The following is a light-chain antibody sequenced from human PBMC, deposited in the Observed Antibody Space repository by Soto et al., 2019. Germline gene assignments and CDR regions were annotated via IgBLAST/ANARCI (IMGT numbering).Light chain of an antibody. J-gene: IGKJ1*01. CDR2: GAS. V-gene: IGKV3-20*01. CDR1: QSISSSY. CDR3: QQYGSSRT. Sequence: IVLTQSPGTLSLSPGERATLSCRASQSISSSYLAWYQQKPGQAPRLLVYGASSRATGIADRFSGSGSGTDFTLTISRLEPEDFAVYYCQQYGSSRTFGQGTKVDIK.